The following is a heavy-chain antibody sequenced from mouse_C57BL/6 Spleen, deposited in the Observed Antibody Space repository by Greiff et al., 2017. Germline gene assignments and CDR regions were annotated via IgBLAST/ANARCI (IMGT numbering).Heavy chain of an antibody. J-gene: IGHJ3*01. CDR2: IDPSDSYT. CDR1: GYTFTSYW. CDR3: ARSGGNYVRFAY. D-gene: IGHD2-1*01. Sequence: QVQLQQPGAELVMPGASVKLSCKASGYTFTSYWMHWVKQRPGQGLEWIGEIDPSDSYTNYNQKFKGKSTLTVDKSSSTAYMQLSSLTPEDSAVYYCARSGGNYVRFAYWGQVTLVTVAA. V-gene: IGHV1-69*01.